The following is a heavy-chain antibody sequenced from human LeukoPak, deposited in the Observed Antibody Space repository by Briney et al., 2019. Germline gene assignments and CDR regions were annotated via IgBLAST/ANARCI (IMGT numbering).Heavy chain of an antibody. J-gene: IGHJ6*02. CDR2: INPNSGGT. D-gene: IGHD2-2*01. V-gene: IGHV1-2*02. CDR1: GYTFTGYY. CDR3: ARAYCSSTSCYYYYYGMDV. Sequence: ASVKVSCKASGYTFTGYYMHCVRQAPGQGLEWMGWINPNSGGTNYAQKFQGRVTMTRDTSISTAYMELSRLRSDDTAVYYCARAYCSSTSCYYYYYGMDVWGQGTTVTVSS.